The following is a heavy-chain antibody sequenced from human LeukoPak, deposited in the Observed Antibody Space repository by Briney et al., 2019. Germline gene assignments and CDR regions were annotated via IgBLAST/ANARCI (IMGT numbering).Heavy chain of an antibody. CDR2: INPNSGGT. J-gene: IGHJ6*03. V-gene: IGHV1-2*02. CDR1: GYTFTGYY. D-gene: IGHD3-3*01. Sequence: GASVKVSCKASGYTFTGYYMHWVRQAPGQGLEWMGWINPNSGGTNYAQKFQGRVTMTRDTSISTAYMELSRLRSDDTAVYYCAREGHYDFWSGYFYMDVWGKGTTVTVSS. CDR3: AREGHYDFWSGYFYMDV.